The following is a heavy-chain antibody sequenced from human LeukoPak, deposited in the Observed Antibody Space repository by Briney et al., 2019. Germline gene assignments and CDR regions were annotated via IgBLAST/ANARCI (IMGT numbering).Heavy chain of an antibody. CDR1: GGSISSSSYY. Sequence: SETLSLTCTVSGGSISSSSYYWGWIRQPPGTGLEWLASIYFSGSTYYNPSLKSRVTISVDTSKNQFSLRLSSVTAADTAVYYCARTIGGNLHFDSWGQGTLVTVSS. V-gene: IGHV4-39*01. CDR2: IYFSGST. J-gene: IGHJ4*02. D-gene: IGHD4-23*01. CDR3: ARTIGGNLHFDS.